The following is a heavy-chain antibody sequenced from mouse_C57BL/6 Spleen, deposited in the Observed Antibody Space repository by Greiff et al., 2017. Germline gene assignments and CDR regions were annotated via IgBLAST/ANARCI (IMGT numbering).Heavy chain of an antibody. CDR3: ARREVYGSSYGDDYYAMDY. CDR1: GYAFSSYW. Sequence: QVQLQQSGAELVKPGASVKISCKASGYAFSSYWMNWVKQRPGKGLEWIGQIYPGDGDTNYNGKFKGKATLTADKSSSTAYMQLSSLTSEDSAVYFCARREVYGSSYGDDYYAMDYWGQGTSVTVSS. CDR2: IYPGDGDT. J-gene: IGHJ4*01. D-gene: IGHD1-1*01. V-gene: IGHV1-80*01.